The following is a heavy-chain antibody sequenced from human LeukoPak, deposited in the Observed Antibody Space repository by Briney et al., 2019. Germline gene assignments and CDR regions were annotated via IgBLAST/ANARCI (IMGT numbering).Heavy chain of an antibody. J-gene: IGHJ6*03. CDR2: ISYDGSNK. Sequence: GGSLRLSCAASGFTFSSYAMHWVRQAPGKGLEWVAVISYDGSNKYYADSVKGRFTISRDNSKNTLYLQMNSLRAEDTAVYYCARAVAAPLYYMDVWGKGTTVTVSS. CDR1: GFTFSSYA. CDR3: ARAVAAPLYYMDV. V-gene: IGHV3-30-3*01. D-gene: IGHD6-13*01.